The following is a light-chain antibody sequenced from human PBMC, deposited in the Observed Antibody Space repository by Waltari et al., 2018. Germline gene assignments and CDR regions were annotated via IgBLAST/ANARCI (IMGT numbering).Light chain of an antibody. J-gene: IGLJ3*02. Sequence: QSALTQPASVSGSPGQSITISCTGTSRDVGTYNLVSWYQQHPGKAPKVIIYGVTQRPSGVSNRFSGSKSGNTASLTISGLQAEDEADYYCCSYADGTTSVFGGGTKLTVL. CDR3: CSYADGTTSV. CDR2: GVT. V-gene: IGLV2-23*02. CDR1: SRDVGTYNL.